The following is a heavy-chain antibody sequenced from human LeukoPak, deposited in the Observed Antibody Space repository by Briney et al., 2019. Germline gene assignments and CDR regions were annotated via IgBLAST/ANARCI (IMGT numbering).Heavy chain of an antibody. V-gene: IGHV3-7*04. J-gene: IGHJ4*02. D-gene: IGHD7-27*01. CDR2: IKQDGGEK. Sequence: GGSLRLSCAASGFTFSSYWMSWVRQAPGKGLEWVANIKQDGGEKQYVDSVKGRFAISRDNAENSLYLQMNSLKAEDTAVYYCGRFTRSGDSVYWGQGTLVTVSS. CDR3: GRFTRSGDSVY. CDR1: GFTFSSYW.